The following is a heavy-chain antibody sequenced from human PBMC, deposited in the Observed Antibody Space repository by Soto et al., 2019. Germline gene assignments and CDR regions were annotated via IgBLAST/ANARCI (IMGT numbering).Heavy chain of an antibody. CDR2: INHSGST. CDR3: ARASPNRYYDFWSGPKYPRDYYGMDV. J-gene: IGHJ6*02. V-gene: IGHV4-34*01. D-gene: IGHD3-3*01. Sequence: ETLSLTCAVYGGSFSGYYWSWIRQPPGKGLEWIGEINHSGSTNYNPSLKSRVTISVDTSKNQFSLKLSSVTAADTAVYYCARASPNRYYDFWSGPKYPRDYYGMDVWGQGTTVTVSS. CDR1: GGSFSGYY.